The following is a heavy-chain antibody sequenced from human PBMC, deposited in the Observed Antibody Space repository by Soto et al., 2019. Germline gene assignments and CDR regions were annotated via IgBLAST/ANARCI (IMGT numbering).Heavy chain of an antibody. CDR3: ARGLDYYDSSGYFGAFDI. Sequence: QVQLQESGPGLVKPSETLSLTCTVSGGSVTGGTYYWSWIRQPPGKALEWIGYIYYSGSTTYNPYLKSRVTISVDTSKNQFSLKLSSVTAADTAVYYCARGLDYYDSSGYFGAFDIWGQGTMVTVSS. CDR2: IYYSGST. CDR1: GGSVTGGTYY. J-gene: IGHJ3*02. V-gene: IGHV4-61*01. D-gene: IGHD3-22*01.